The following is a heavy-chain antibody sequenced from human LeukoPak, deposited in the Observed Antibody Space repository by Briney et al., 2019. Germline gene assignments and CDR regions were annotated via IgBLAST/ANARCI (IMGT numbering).Heavy chain of an antibody. CDR2: ISYDGSNK. CDR3: AQQVIAVAGTSGIFDY. CDR1: GFTFSSYA. V-gene: IGHV3-30-3*01. D-gene: IGHD6-19*01. Sequence: GGSLRLSCAASGFTFSSYAMHWVRQAPGKGLEWVAVISYDGSNKYYADSVKGRFTISRDNSKNTLYLQMNSLRAEDTAVYYCAQQVIAVAGTSGIFDYWGQGTLVTVSS. J-gene: IGHJ4*02.